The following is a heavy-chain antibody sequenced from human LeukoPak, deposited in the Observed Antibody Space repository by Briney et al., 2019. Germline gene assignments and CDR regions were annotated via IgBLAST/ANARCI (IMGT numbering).Heavy chain of an antibody. V-gene: IGHV3-30*18. J-gene: IGHJ4*02. CDR3: AKDGGTGRIAAPGADY. D-gene: IGHD6-13*01. CDR2: ISYDGSNK. Sequence: PGGSLRLSCAASGFTFSSYGMHWVRQAPGKGLEWVALISYDGSNKYYTDSVKGRFTISRDDSKNTYLQMNRLGAEDTAVYYCAKDGGTGRIAAPGADYWGQGTLVTVSS. CDR1: GFTFSSYG.